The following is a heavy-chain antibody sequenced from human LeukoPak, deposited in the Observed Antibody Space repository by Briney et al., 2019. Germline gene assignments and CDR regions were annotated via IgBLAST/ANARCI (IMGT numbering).Heavy chain of an antibody. CDR3: AKTDNYDSSGYHDY. Sequence: GGSLRLSCAASGFTFSSYGMHWVRQAPGKGLEWVAVIWYDGSNKYYADSVKGRFTISRDNSKNTLYLQMNSLKTEDTAVYYCAKTDNYDSSGYHDYWGQGTLVTVSS. CDR1: GFTFSSYG. D-gene: IGHD3-22*01. V-gene: IGHV3-30*02. J-gene: IGHJ4*02. CDR2: IWYDGSNK.